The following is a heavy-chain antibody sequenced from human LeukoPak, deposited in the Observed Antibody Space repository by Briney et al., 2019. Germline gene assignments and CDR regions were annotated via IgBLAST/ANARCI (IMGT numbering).Heavy chain of an antibody. Sequence: GGSLRLSCAASGFTFKNYDMSWVRQAPGKGLEWVSVISGGGGDTYYADSVKGRFTISRENAKNSLYLQMNSLRAGDTAVYYCARGPSGYHNTGGQGTLVTVSS. CDR2: ISGGGGDT. V-gene: IGHV3-23*01. CDR1: GFTFKNYD. J-gene: IGHJ4*02. D-gene: IGHD5-12*01. CDR3: ARGPSGYHNT.